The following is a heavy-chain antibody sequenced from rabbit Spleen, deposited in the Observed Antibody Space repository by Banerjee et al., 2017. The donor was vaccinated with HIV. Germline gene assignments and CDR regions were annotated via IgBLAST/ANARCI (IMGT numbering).Heavy chain of an antibody. Sequence: QSVEESGGRLVTPGTPLTLTCTASGFSISSFAVSWVRQAPGKGLEWIGIITGSGNTYYANWAKGRFTVSKTSTTVDLKITSPTTEDTATYFCARALYYGDATYDRLHLWGPGTLVTVS. V-gene: IGHV1S69*01. CDR1: GFSISSFA. CDR2: ITGSGNT. D-gene: IGHD6-1*01. CDR3: ARALYYGDATYDRLHL. J-gene: IGHJ3*01.